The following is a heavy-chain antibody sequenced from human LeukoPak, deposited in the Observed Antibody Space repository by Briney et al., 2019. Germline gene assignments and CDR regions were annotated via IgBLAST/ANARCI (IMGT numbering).Heavy chain of an antibody. J-gene: IGHJ4*02. D-gene: IGHD3-10*01. Sequence: GGSLRLSCAASGFTFSSYAMHWVRQAPGKGLEYVSAISSNGGSTYYANSVKGRFTISRDNSKNTLYLQMGSLRAEDTAVYYCARHLLWFGELSGGFDYWGQGTLVTVSA. CDR1: GFTFSSYA. CDR2: ISSNGGST. CDR3: ARHLLWFGELSGGFDY. V-gene: IGHV3-64*01.